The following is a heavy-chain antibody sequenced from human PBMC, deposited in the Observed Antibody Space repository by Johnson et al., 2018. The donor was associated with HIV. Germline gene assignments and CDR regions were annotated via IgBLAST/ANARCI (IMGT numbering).Heavy chain of an antibody. CDR2: MYGGGSA. Sequence: VQLVESGGGLVQPGGSLRPSCAASGFTVTKKYMSWVRQAPGKGLEWVSVMYGGGSADHADSVKGRFSLSRDNSKHTLYLQMNSLRAEDTAVYYCARDFVGGVPQGAFDIWGQGTMVTVSS. J-gene: IGHJ3*02. V-gene: IGHV3-66*01. CDR1: GFTVTKKY. CDR3: ARDFVGGVPQGAFDI. D-gene: IGHD1-1*01.